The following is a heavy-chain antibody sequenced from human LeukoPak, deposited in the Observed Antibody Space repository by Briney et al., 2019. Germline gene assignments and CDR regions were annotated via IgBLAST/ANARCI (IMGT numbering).Heavy chain of an antibody. D-gene: IGHD3-16*01. V-gene: IGHV1-18*01. Sequence: ASVKVSCKASGYKFRSYDIIWVRQAPGQGLECMGWISPDNGYTNSAHKIQGRVTMTADTSTSTAYMELRSLGSDDTAVYYCARYNGYDWGYLDYWGQGTLVTVFS. J-gene: IGHJ4*02. CDR3: ARYNGYDWGYLDY. CDR1: GYKFRSYD. CDR2: ISPDNGYT.